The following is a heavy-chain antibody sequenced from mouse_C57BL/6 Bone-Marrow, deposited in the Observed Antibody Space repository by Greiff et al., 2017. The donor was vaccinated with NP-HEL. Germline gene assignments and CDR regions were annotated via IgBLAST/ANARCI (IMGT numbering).Heavy chain of an antibody. CDR1: GYTFTDYE. CDR2: IDPETGGT. J-gene: IGHJ3*01. V-gene: IGHV1-15*01. Sequence: QVRLKESGAELVRPGASVTLSCKASGYTFTDYEMHWVKQTPVHGLEWIGAIDPETGGTAYNQKFKGKAILTADKSSSTAYMELRSLTSEDSAVYYCLYEGWFAYWGQGTLVTVSA. CDR3: LYEGWFAY. D-gene: IGHD2-12*01.